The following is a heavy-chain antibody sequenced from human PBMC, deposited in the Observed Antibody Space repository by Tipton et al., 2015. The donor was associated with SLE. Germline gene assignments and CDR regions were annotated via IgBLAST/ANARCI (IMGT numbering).Heavy chain of an antibody. V-gene: IGHV6-1*01. CDR1: GDSVSSINTA. CDR2: TYYRSKWYS. Sequence: GLVKPSQTLSLTCAISGDSVSSINTAWNWIRQSPSRGLEYLGRTYYRSKWYSDYTLSVKSRITIKPDTSKNQFSLQLNSVTPEDTAVYYCARGVRHFDLWGRGTLVTVSS. CDR3: ARGVRHFDL. J-gene: IGHJ2*01.